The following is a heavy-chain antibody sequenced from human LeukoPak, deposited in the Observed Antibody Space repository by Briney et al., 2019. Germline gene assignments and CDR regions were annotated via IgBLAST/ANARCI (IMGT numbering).Heavy chain of an antibody. D-gene: IGHD3-22*01. CDR1: GYSISSGYH. Sequence: PSETLSLTCTVSGYSISSGYHWSWIRPPPGKGLEWIGYISYSGYTKYNPSLKSRVTISVKTSKNQFSLKLSSVTAADTAVYYCARVTGYMIEDYFDYWGQGTLVTVSS. J-gene: IGHJ4*02. CDR3: ARVTGYMIEDYFDY. CDR2: ISYSGYT. V-gene: IGHV4-61*01.